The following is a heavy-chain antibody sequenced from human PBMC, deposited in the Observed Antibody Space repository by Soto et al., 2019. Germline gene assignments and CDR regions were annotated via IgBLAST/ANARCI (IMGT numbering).Heavy chain of an antibody. CDR2: IPYDGSNK. CDR1: GFTFSSYA. J-gene: IGHJ4*02. Sequence: GGSLRLSCAASGFTFSSYAMHWVRQAPGKGLEWVAVIPYDGSNKYYADSVKGRFTISRDNSKNTLYLQMNSLRAEDTAVYYCARVDGSGWAKLDYWGQGTLVTVSS. D-gene: IGHD6-19*01. V-gene: IGHV3-30*04. CDR3: ARVDGSGWAKLDY.